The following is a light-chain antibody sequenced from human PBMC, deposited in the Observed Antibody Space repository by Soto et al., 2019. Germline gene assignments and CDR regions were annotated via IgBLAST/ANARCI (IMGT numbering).Light chain of an antibody. CDR1: QSVLFNSNSRNY. J-gene: IGKJ4*01. CDR3: QQYYSTPLT. CDR2: WAS. V-gene: IGKV4-1*01. Sequence: DIVMTESRDSLAVSLGERATINCKSSQSVLFNSNSRNYLAWYQQKPGQPPKLLIYWASTRESGVPDRFSGSRSGTDFTLTISSLQAEDVAVYYCQQYYSTPLTFGGGTKVEIK.